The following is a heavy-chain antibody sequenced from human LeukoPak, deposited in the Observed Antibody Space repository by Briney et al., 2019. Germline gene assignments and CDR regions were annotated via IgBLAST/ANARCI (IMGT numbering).Heavy chain of an antibody. CDR3: ARDINYYDSSGYLGGHFDY. V-gene: IGHV3-21*01. CDR1: GFTFSSYA. Sequence: GGSLRLSCAASGFTFSSYAMSWVRQAPGKGLEWVSSISSSSSYIYYADSVKGRFTISRDNAKNSLYLQMNSLRAEDTAVYYCARDINYYDSSGYLGGHFDYWGQGTLVTVSS. D-gene: IGHD3-22*01. J-gene: IGHJ4*02. CDR2: ISSSSSYI.